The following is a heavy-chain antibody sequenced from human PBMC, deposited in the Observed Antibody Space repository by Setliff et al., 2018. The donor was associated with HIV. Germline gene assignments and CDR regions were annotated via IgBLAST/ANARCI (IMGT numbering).Heavy chain of an antibody. Sequence: ASVKVSCKASGYTFTGYYMHWVRQAPGQGLEWMGWINPNSGGTNYAQKFQGWVTTTRDTSISTAYMELSRLRSDDTAVYYCARAARGNTIFGVVPHYYMDVWGKGTTVTVSS. CDR1: GYTFTGYY. CDR3: ARAARGNTIFGVVPHYYMDV. D-gene: IGHD3-3*01. CDR2: INPNSGGT. V-gene: IGHV1-2*04. J-gene: IGHJ6*03.